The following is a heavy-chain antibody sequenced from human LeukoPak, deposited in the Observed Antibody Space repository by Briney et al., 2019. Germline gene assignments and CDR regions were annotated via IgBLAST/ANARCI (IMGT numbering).Heavy chain of an antibody. J-gene: IGHJ1*01. D-gene: IGHD3-22*01. Sequence: ATVTVSCKSSGYTFTNYDINWVRQPSGQGLGWMGWMKPNSGNTGYAQKFQGRVTMHRNTPVHTAYMELSRLTSEDTAVYYCARRMSYDSRFFQHWGQGTLVTVFS. CDR1: GYTFTNYD. CDR2: MKPNSGNT. CDR3: ARRMSYDSRFFQH. V-gene: IGHV1-8*01.